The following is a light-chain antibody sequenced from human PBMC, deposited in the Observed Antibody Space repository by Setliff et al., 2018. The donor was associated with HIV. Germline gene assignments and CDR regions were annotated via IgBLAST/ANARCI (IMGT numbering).Light chain of an antibody. J-gene: IGLJ1*01. CDR1: SSDIGAYNY. CDR2: DVT. CDR3: SSYVNINTLV. Sequence: QSALTQPASVSGSPGQSITISCTGTSSDIGAYNYVSWYQQYPGKAPKLVIYDVTIRPSGVSNRFSGSKSGNTASLTISGLQAEDEAAYYCSSYVNINTLVFGTGTKVTVL. V-gene: IGLV2-14*03.